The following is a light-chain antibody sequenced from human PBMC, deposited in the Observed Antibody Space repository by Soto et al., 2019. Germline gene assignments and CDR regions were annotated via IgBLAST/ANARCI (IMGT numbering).Light chain of an antibody. CDR1: SSDVGGYNY. CDR2: EVN. V-gene: IGLV2-14*01. J-gene: IGLJ1*01. CDR3: ASFRSGTILV. Sequence: QSVLTQPASVSGSPGQSITISCTGTSSDVGGYNYVSWYQQHPGKAPKLMIYEVNNRPSGVSKRFSGSKAGNTASLTISGLLDDDDADYFCASFRSGTILVFGSGTKVTVL.